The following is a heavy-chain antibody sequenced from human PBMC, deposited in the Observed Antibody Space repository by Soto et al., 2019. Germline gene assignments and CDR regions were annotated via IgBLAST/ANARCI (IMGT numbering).Heavy chain of an antibody. Sequence: PSETLSLTCTVSGGSISSDGYYWSWIRQHPGKGLEWIGYIYYSGSTYYNPSLKSRVTISVDTSKNQFSLKLSSVTAADTAVYYCARVGYDSSGFDYWGQGTLVTVSS. J-gene: IGHJ4*02. D-gene: IGHD3-22*01. V-gene: IGHV4-31*03. CDR2: IYYSGST. CDR3: ARVGYDSSGFDY. CDR1: GGSISSDGYY.